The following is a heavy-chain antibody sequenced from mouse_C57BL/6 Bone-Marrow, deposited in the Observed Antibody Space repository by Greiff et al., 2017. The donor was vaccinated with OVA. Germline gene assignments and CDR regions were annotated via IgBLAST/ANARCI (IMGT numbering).Heavy chain of an antibody. CDR1: GYAFTNYL. CDR3: SIVLLRRKYAIDY. CDR2: INPGSGGT. V-gene: IGHV1-54*01. D-gene: IGHD2-12*01. J-gene: IGHJ4*01. Sequence: VQLQQSGAELVRPGTSVKVSCKASGYAFTNYLIEWVKQRPGQGLEWIGVINPGSGGTNYNEKFKGKATLTAEKSSSTAYMQLSSLTSDDSAFYFFSIVLLRRKYAIDYWGQGTSVTVSS.